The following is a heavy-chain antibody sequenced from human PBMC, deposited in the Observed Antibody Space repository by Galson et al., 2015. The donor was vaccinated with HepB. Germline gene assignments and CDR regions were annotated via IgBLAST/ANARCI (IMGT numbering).Heavy chain of an antibody. J-gene: IGHJ6*02. Sequence: SLRLSCAASGFTFSSYAMHWVRQAPGKGLEWVAVISYDGSNKYYADSVKGRFTISRDNSKNTLYLQMNSLRAEDTAVYYCARGEYYYDSSGYPYGMDVWGQGTTVTVSS. CDR2: ISYDGSNK. CDR3: ARGEYYYDSSGYPYGMDV. V-gene: IGHV3-30-3*01. CDR1: GFTFSSYA. D-gene: IGHD3-22*01.